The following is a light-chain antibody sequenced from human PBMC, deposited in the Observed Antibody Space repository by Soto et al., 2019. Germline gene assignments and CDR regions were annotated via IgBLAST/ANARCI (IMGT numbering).Light chain of an antibody. CDR2: GAS. CDR1: QNIRSF. Sequence: DIQMTQSPSSLSASIGDRVTITCRASQNIRSFLNCYQQKPGKAPQLRIYGASILHDGVPSRFSGSGSGTDFTLTISSLQPEELATYYCQQINFTPRTFGGGTKVDIK. CDR3: QQINFTPRT. V-gene: IGKV1-39*01. J-gene: IGKJ4*02.